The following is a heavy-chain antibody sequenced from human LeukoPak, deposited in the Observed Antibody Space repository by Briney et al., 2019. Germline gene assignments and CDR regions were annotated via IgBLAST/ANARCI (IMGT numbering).Heavy chain of an antibody. CDR2: ISSSGSTI. CDR1: GFTFSDYY. V-gene: IGHV3-11*01. J-gene: IGHJ4*02. D-gene: IGHD3-22*01. CDR3: ASHPSGYYYRHY. Sequence: GGSPRLSCAASGFTFSDYYMSWIRQAPGKGLEWVSYISSSGSTIYYADSVKGRFTISRDNAKNSLYLQMNSLRAEDTAVYYCASHPSGYYYRHYWGQGTLVTVSS.